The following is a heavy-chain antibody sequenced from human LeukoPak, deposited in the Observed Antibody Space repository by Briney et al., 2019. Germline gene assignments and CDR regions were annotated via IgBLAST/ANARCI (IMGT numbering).Heavy chain of an antibody. CDR2: ISYDGSNK. CDR1: GFTFSSYG. J-gene: IGHJ4*02. D-gene: IGHD3-10*01. Sequence: PGRSLRLSCAASGFTFSSYGMHWVRQAPGKGLEWVAVISYDGSNKYYADSVKGRFTISRDNSKNTLYLQMNSLRAEDTAVYYCARGARGSGTASDYWGQGTLVTVSS. CDR3: ARGARGSGTASDY. V-gene: IGHV3-30*03.